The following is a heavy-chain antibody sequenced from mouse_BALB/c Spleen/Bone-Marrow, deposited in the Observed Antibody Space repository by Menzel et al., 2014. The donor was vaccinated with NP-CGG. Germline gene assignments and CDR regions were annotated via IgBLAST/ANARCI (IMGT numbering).Heavy chain of an antibody. CDR3: ARILYWYFDV. CDR2: IYPGSGT. CDR1: GYTFTDYY. V-gene: IGHV1-84*02. Sequence: VQLQQSGPELVKPGASVKISCKASGYTFTDYYINWVKQKPGQGLEWIGWIYPGSGTKYNEKFKGKATLTVDTSSSTAYMQLSSLTSEDTAVYFCARILYWYFDVWGAGTTVTVSS. J-gene: IGHJ1*01.